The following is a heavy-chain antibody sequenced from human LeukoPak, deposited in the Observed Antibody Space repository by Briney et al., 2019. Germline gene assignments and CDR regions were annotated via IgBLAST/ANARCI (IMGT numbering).Heavy chain of an antibody. CDR2: ISSSGSTI. CDR1: GFTFSDYY. V-gene: IGHV3-11*04. D-gene: IGHD4-17*01. J-gene: IGHJ4*02. Sequence: GGSLRLSCAVSGFTFSDYYMSWIRQAPGKGLEWVSYISSSGSTIYYADSVKGRFTISRDNAKNSLYLQMNSLRAEDTAVYYCARQTTVTSTFVSWGQGTLVTVSS. CDR3: ARQTTVTSTFVS.